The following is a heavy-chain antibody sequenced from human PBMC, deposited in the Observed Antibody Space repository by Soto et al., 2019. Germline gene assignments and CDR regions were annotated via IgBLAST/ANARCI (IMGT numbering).Heavy chain of an antibody. D-gene: IGHD5-18*01. CDR3: ARVRSYSYGKGYGMDV. CDR1: GFTFSTYS. J-gene: IGHJ6*02. V-gene: IGHV3-21*01. Sequence: EVQLVESGGGLVKPGGSLRLSCAASGFTFSTYSMNWVRQAPGQGLEWVSSISSSSGYIYYADSVKGRFTISRDDAKNSLSLQMNSLRAEDTAVYYCARVRSYSYGKGYGMDVWGQGTTVTVSS. CDR2: ISSSSGYI.